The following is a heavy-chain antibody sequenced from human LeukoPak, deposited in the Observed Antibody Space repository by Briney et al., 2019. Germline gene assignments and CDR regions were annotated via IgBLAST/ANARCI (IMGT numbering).Heavy chain of an antibody. J-gene: IGHJ4*02. CDR3: ARAVAVTMVQGVKY. D-gene: IGHD3-10*01. CDR1: GYTFTGYY. V-gene: IGHV1-2*02. CDR2: INPNSGGT. Sequence: GASVKVSCKASGYTFTGYYMHWVRQAPGQGLEWMGWINPNSGGTNYAQKFQGRGTMTRDTSISTAYMELSRLRSDDTAVYYCARAVAVTMVQGVKYWGQGTLVTVSS.